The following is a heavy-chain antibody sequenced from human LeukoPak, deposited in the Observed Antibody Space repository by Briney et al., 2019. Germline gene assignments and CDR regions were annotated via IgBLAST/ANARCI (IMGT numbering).Heavy chain of an antibody. Sequence: ASVKVSCMASGGTFSSYAISWVRQAPGQGLEWMGGIIPIFGTASYAQKFQGRVTITADESTSTAYMELSSLRSEDTAVYYCARDRYSGSYRFDYWGQGTLVTVSS. CDR3: ARDRYSGSYRFDY. V-gene: IGHV1-69*13. CDR1: GGTFSSYA. J-gene: IGHJ4*02. CDR2: IIPIFGTA. D-gene: IGHD1-26*01.